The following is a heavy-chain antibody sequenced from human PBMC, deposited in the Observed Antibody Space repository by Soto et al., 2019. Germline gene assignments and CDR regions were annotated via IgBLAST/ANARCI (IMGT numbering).Heavy chain of an antibody. Sequence: SETLSLTCTVTGGSISRYYWSWIRQPPGKGLEWIGYIYYSGTTNLNPSLKSRVTMSVDTSKIQFSLRLRSVTAADTALYYCARGPYDAFDIWGQGTMVTVSS. CDR3: ARGPYDAFDI. V-gene: IGHV4-59*01. CDR1: GGSISRYY. CDR2: IYYSGTT. J-gene: IGHJ3*02.